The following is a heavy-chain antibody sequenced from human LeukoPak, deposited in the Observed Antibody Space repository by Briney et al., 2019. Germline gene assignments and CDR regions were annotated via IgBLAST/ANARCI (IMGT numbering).Heavy chain of an antibody. Sequence: GGSLRPSCAASGFTFSSYAMSCVRQAPRKGLAWVPAISGSGGSTYYADSVKGRFTISRDNSKNTLYLQMNSLRAEDTAVYYCAPPPDMIVVALYYFDYWGQGTLVTVSS. CDR1: GFTFSSYA. J-gene: IGHJ4*02. CDR2: ISGSGGST. CDR3: APPPDMIVVALYYFDY. V-gene: IGHV3-23*01. D-gene: IGHD3-22*01.